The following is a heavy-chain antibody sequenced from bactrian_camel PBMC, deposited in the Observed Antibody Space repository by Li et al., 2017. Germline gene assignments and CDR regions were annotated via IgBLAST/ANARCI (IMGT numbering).Heavy chain of an antibody. CDR3: AVDIYVFITDPAQLS. D-gene: IGHD1*01. CDR2: IHGNGRT. CDR1: GYIPSRYS. V-gene: IGHV3S53*01. J-gene: IGHJ4*01. Sequence: HVQLVESGGGSVQAGGSLRLSCAASGYIPSRYSWGWFRQGTVKEREGVAIIHGNGRTDYADSVKGPFTISKDDAKNTLYLQMNGLKPGDTAICYCAVDIYVFITDPAQLSWGQGTQVTVS.